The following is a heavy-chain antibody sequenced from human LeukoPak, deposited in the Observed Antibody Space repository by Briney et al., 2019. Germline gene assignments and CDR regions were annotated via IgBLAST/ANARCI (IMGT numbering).Heavy chain of an antibody. V-gene: IGHV1-8*01. D-gene: IGHD1-26*01. Sequence: GASVKVSCKASGYTFTSLDINWVRQATGQGLEWMGWMNPNSGNTGYAQKFQGRVTMTRNTSISTAYMELSSLTSEDTAVYYCARAPGATLDWFDPWGQGTLVTVSS. J-gene: IGHJ5*02. CDR2: MNPNSGNT. CDR1: GYTFTSLD. CDR3: ARAPGATLDWFDP.